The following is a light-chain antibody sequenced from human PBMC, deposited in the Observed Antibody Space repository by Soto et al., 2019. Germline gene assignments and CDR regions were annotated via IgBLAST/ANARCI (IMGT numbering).Light chain of an antibody. CDR3: AAWDDSLSGPV. V-gene: IGLV1-44*01. CDR1: RASIGSNT. J-gene: IGLJ3*02. CDR2: NNN. Sequence: QSVLTQPPSASGTPGQRVTISCSGSRASIGSNTVTWYQHLPGAAPKLLVYNNNQRPSGVPDRFSGSKSGTSASLAISGLQFEDEAVYYCAAWDDSLSGPVFGGGTKLTVL.